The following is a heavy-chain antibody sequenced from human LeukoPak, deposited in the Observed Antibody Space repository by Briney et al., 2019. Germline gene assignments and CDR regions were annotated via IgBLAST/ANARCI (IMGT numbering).Heavy chain of an antibody. D-gene: IGHD4-17*01. CDR3: ARPLWEPDYGDYHGLDP. CDR1: GGTFISYA. Sequence: SVKVSCKASGGTFISYAISWVRQAPGQGLEWMGGIIPIFGTANYAQKFQGRVTITADESTSTAYMELSSLRSEDTAVYYCARPLWEPDYGDYHGLDPWGQGTLVTVSS. V-gene: IGHV1-69*13. CDR2: IIPIFGTA. J-gene: IGHJ5*02.